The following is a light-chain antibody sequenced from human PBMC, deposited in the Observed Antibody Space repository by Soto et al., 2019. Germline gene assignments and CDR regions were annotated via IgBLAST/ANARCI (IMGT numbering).Light chain of an antibody. CDR2: AAS. CDR3: QQYGTSPSWT. V-gene: IGKV3-20*01. Sequence: EIVLTQSPGTLSLSPGERATLSCRASQSVSSNYFAWYQQKPGQAPRLLIYAASSSATGTPDRVSGSGSGTDFTLSISRLEPEDFAVYYCQQYGTSPSWTFGQGTKVDI. CDR1: QSVSSNY. J-gene: IGKJ1*01.